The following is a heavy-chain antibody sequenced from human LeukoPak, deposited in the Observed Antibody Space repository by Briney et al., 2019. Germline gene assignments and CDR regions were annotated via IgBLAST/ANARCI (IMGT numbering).Heavy chain of an antibody. V-gene: IGHV3-23*01. D-gene: IGHD1-26*01. J-gene: IGHJ3*02. CDR2: ISSGGTT. Sequence: GGSLRLSCAASGFTFSSYAMSWVRQVPGKGLEWVSAISSGGTTYYADSVKGRFTISRDNSRNTLYLQMNSLRAEDTAIYYCAKEYSGSSYDAYDIWGQGIMVTVSS. CDR3: AKEYSGSSYDAYDI. CDR1: GFTFSSYA.